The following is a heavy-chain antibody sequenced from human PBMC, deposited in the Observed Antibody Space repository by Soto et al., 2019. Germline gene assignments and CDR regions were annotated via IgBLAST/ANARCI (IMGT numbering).Heavy chain of an antibody. J-gene: IGHJ4*02. Sequence: GGSLRLSCSASGFTFSSYAMHWVRQAPGKGLEYVSAISSNGGSTYYADSVKGRFTISRDNSKNTLYLQMSSLRAEDTAVYYCVRVPGYSSSWYRPGDYWGQGTLVTVSS. D-gene: IGHD6-13*01. CDR2: ISSNGGST. CDR1: GFTFSSYA. V-gene: IGHV3-64D*06. CDR3: VRVPGYSSSWYRPGDY.